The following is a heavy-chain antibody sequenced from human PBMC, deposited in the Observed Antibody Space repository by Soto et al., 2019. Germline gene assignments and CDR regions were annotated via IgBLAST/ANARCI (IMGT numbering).Heavy chain of an antibody. CDR1: GGSIISGGYS. CDR2: MYPTGGT. V-gene: IGHV4-30-2*01. CDR3: ARGGDYYLDY. Sequence: SETLSLTCAVSGGSIISGGYSWIWIRQPPGKALEWIGYMYPTGGTYYNPSLKSRVTISIDRSKKQFSLKLSSVTAADTAVYYCARGGDYYLDYWGQGTLVTVSS. D-gene: IGHD4-17*01. J-gene: IGHJ4*02.